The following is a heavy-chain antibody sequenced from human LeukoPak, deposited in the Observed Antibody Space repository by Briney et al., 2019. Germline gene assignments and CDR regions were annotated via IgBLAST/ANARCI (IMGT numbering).Heavy chain of an antibody. CDR2: IYYSGST. V-gene: IGHV4-59*01. Sequence: SETLSLTCTVSGGSISSYYWSWIRQPPGKGLEWIGYIYYSGSTNYNPSLKSRVTISVDTSKNQFSLKLSSVTAADTAVFYCARVDPDSSSTLEVFDYWGQGTLVTVSS. CDR3: ARVDPDSSSTLEVFDY. CDR1: GGSISSYY. D-gene: IGHD6-6*01. J-gene: IGHJ4*02.